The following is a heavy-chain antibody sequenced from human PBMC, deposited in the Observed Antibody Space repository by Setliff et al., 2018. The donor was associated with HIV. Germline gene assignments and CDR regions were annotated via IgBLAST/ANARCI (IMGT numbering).Heavy chain of an antibody. V-gene: IGHV3-30*04. D-gene: IGHD3-10*01. CDR2: VSYGGTNT. Sequence: GGSLRLSCAASGFTFSSYAMHWVRQAPGKGLEWVAVVSYGGTNTYYADSVKGRFIISRDDSESTLFLQMNSLRVDDTAVYYCAKDPAVRGSTFDSWGQGTLVTVSS. CDR1: GFTFSSYA. J-gene: IGHJ4*02. CDR3: AKDPAVRGSTFDS.